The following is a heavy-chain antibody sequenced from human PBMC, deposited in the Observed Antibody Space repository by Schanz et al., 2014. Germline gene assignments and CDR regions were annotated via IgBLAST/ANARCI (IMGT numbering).Heavy chain of an antibody. V-gene: IGHV1-69*02. CDR2: FIPILDVG. CDR1: RSTFSSYT. Sequence: QVQLVQSGAEVKKPGSSVKVSCKASRSTFSSYTISWVRQARGQGLEWVGRFIPILDVGNYAQQFQGRVTFTADKSTSAAYMELSSLRYEDTALYDGARGTMPGTCDIWGQGTMVTVSS. D-gene: IGHD2-2*01. CDR3: ARGTMPGTCDI. J-gene: IGHJ3*02.